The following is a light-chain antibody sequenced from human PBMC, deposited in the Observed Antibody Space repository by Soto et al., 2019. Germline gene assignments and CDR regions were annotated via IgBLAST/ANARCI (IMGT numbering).Light chain of an antibody. Sequence: EIELTQSPGTLSLSPGERATLSCRAGQSVSNSYLAWYQQKPGQAPRLLIYGASNRDTGIPDRFSASGSGTDFTLTISDVQPEDFALYYCQQRQSWPRTFGQGTKVDI. CDR1: QSVSNSY. V-gene: IGKV3-20*01. CDR3: QQRQSWPRT. CDR2: GAS. J-gene: IGKJ1*01.